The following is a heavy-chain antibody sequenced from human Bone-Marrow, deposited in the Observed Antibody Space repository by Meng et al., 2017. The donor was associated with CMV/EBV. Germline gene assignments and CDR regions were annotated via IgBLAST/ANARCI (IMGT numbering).Heavy chain of an antibody. Sequence: GGSLRLSCAVSGFTFNAYAMSWVRQTPGKGLKWVSSTSGTGSYIYYADSVRGRFTISRDNAKNSLFLQMNSLRAEDTAVYYCARDDTQETYYYGMDVWGQGTTVTVSS. CDR2: TSGTGSYI. CDR1: GFTFNAYA. V-gene: IGHV3-21*01. CDR3: ARDDTQETYYYGMDV. J-gene: IGHJ6*02.